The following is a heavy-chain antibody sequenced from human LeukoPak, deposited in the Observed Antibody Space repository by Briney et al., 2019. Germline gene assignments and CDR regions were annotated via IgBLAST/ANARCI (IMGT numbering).Heavy chain of an antibody. J-gene: IGHJ4*02. V-gene: IGHV3-7*01. CDR1: GFTLSSYW. CDR3: AASDSSSWYNNHYFDY. CDR2: IKQDGSEK. Sequence: GGSLRLSCAASGFTLSSYWMSWVRQAPGKGLEWVANIKQDGSEKYYVDSVKGRFTISRDNAKNSLYLQMNSLRAEDTAVYYCAASDSSSWYNNHYFDYWGQGTLVTVSS. D-gene: IGHD6-13*01.